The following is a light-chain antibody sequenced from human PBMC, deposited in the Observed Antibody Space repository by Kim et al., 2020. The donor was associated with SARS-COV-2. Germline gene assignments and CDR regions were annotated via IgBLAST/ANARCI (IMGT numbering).Light chain of an antibody. J-gene: IGLJ3*02. CDR2: EDN. V-gene: IGLV3-1*01. Sequence: SYELTQPPSVSVPPGQTATITCSGDKSGDKFVSWYQQRPGQSPVLVIHEDNKRPSGIPERFSGSNSGNTATLTVSGTQALDEAEYYCQAWDRSAVVFGGGTQLTVL. CDR1: KSGDKF. CDR3: QAWDRSAVV.